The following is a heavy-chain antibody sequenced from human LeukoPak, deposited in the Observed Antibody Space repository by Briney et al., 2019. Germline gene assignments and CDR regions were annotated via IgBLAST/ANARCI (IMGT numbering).Heavy chain of an antibody. D-gene: IGHD3-10*01. CDR1: GFTFSSYA. Sequence: GGSLRLSCAASGFTFSSYAMHWVRQAPGKGLEWVAVISYDGSNKYYADSVKGRFTISRDNSKNTLYLQMNSLRAEDTAVYYCARDRYKYYGSGSYNLDYWGQGTLVTVSS. CDR2: ISYDGSNK. V-gene: IGHV3-30*04. J-gene: IGHJ4*02. CDR3: ARDRYKYYGSGSYNLDY.